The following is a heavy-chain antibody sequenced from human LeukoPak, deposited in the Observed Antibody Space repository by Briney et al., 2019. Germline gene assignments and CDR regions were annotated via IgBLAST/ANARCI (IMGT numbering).Heavy chain of an antibody. CDR1: GGSISSSSYH. J-gene: IGHJ4*02. Sequence: SETLSLTCTVSGGSISSSSYHWGWIRQPPGKGLEWIGSIYYSGSTYYNPSLKSRVTISVDTSKNQFSLKLSSVTAADTAVYYCARRTTGDTKPFDYWGQGTLVTVSS. D-gene: IGHD7-27*01. CDR2: IYYSGST. V-gene: IGHV4-39*07. CDR3: ARRTTGDTKPFDY.